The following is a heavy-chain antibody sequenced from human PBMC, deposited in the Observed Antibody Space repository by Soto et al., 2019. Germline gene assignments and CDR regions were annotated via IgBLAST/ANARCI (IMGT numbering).Heavy chain of an antibody. D-gene: IGHD1-1*01. Sequence: DVHLVESGGGLIQPGASLRLSCAAFGLTVSGKKYVAWVRQAPGKGLEWVSALYDVDGSFYADSVKGRFTTSSDSSKTTVYLQMNGLRPDDTAVYYCASRHEREHAYDVWGQGTTVTVSS. CDR2: LYDVDGS. CDR1: GLTVSGKKY. CDR3: ASRHEREHAYDV. V-gene: IGHV3-53*01. J-gene: IGHJ3*01.